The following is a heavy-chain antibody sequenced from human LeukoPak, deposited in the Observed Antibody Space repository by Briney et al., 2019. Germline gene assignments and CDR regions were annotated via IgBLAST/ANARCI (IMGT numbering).Heavy chain of an antibody. J-gene: IGHJ4*02. CDR3: ARVSLAAAGTSNFDY. CDR1: GFTFSSYD. CDR2: IGTAGDT. Sequence: PGGSLRLSCAASGFTFSSYDMHWVRQATGKGLEWVSAIGTAGDTYYPGSVKGRFTISRENAKNSLYLQMNSLRAGDTAVYYCARVSLAAAGTSNFDYWGQGTLVTVSS. D-gene: IGHD6-13*01. V-gene: IGHV3-13*01.